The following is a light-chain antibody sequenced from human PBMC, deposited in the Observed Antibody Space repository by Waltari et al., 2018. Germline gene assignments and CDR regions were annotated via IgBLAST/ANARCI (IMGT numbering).Light chain of an antibody. Sequence: QSALTQPASVSGSPGQSLTIFCTGTSSDVGGYNFVPWYQQHPGKAPKLLIFDVSNRPSGVSNRFSGSKSGNTASLTISGLQAEDESDYYCCSFTSRNAVLFGGGTKLTVL. J-gene: IGLJ2*01. V-gene: IGLV2-14*01. CDR3: CSFTSRNAVL. CDR2: DVS. CDR1: SSDVGGYNF.